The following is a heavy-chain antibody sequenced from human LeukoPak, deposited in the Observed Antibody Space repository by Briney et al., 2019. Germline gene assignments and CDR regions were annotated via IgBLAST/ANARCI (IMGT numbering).Heavy chain of an antibody. V-gene: IGHV4-59*11. CDR2: IYYTGDT. Sequence: SETLSLTCTVSGGSISGHYWGLIRQPPGKGLEWIGYIYYTGDTNYIPSFESRVTISVDTSKNQFSLKLGSVIAADTAIYYCVRVVTGSVDYWGQGTLVTVSS. J-gene: IGHJ4*02. CDR1: GGSISGHY. CDR3: VRVVTGSVDY. D-gene: IGHD3-10*01.